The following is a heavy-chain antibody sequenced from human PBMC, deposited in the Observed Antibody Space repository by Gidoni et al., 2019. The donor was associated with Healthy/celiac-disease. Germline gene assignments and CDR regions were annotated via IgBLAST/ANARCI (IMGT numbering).Heavy chain of an antibody. CDR1: GGSLSSYY. CDR3: ARDDLSGDFWSGYPSYYYGMDV. V-gene: IGHV4-4*07. CDR2: IYPSGST. Sequence: QVHLQESGPGLVQPSQTLSLTCTASGGSLSSYYWRWIRQPAGKGLEWIGRIYPSGSTNYNPSLKSRVTMSVDTSKNQFSRKLSSVTAADTAVYYCARDDLSGDFWSGYPSYYYGMDVWGQGTTVTVSS. J-gene: IGHJ6*02. D-gene: IGHD3-3*01.